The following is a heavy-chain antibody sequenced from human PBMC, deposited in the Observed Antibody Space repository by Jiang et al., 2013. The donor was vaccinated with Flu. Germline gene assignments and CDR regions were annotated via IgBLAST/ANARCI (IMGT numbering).Heavy chain of an antibody. Sequence: GPGLVKPSETLSLTCTVSGGSISSYYWAWIRQPPGKGLECFGYIYYSVSTNYNPSLKSRVTISVDTSKNQFSLKLSSVTAADTAVYYCARVYTTGWEGPGAFDIWGQ. CDR2: IYYSVST. D-gene: IGHD6-19*01. CDR1: GGSISSYY. J-gene: IGHJ3*02. CDR3: ARVYTTGWEGPGAFDI. V-gene: IGHV4-59*01.